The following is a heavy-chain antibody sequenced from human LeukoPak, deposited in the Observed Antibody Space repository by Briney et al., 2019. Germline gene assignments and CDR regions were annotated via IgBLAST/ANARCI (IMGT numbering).Heavy chain of an antibody. CDR1: GYTFTGYY. J-gene: IGHJ3*02. V-gene: IGHV1-2*02. D-gene: IGHD6-6*01. CDR2: INPNSGGT. CDR3: ARESLEYSSSSDAFDI. Sequence: ASVKVSCKASGYTFTGYYMHWVRQAPGQGLEWMGWINPNSGGTNYAQKFQGRVTMTRDTSISTAYMELSRLRSDDTAVYYCARESLEYSSSSDAFDIWGQGTTVTVSS.